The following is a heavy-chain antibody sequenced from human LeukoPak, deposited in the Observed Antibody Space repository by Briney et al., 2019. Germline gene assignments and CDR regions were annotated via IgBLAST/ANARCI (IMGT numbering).Heavy chain of an antibody. Sequence: SVKVSCKASGFTFTSPAVQWVRQARGQRLEWIGWIVVGSGNTNYAQKFQERVTITRDMSTSTAYMELSSLRSEDTAVYYCAADPLINYYGSGSYPNPDYWGQGTLVTVSS. J-gene: IGHJ4*02. CDR3: AADPLINYYGSGSYPNPDY. D-gene: IGHD3-10*01. CDR2: IVVGSGNT. V-gene: IGHV1-58*01. CDR1: GFTFTSPA.